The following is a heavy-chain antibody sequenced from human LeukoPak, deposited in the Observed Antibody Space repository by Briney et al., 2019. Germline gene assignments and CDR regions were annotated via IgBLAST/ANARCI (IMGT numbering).Heavy chain of an antibody. CDR3: ARDLQTHYDFWSGYYTGILDY. V-gene: IGHV3-30-3*01. CDR2: ISYDGSNK. D-gene: IGHD3-3*01. J-gene: IGHJ4*02. CDR1: GFTFSSYA. Sequence: QPGGSLRLSCAASGFTFSSYAMPWVRQAPGKGLEWVAVISYDGSNKYYADSVKGRFTISRDNSKNTLYLQMNSLRAEDTAVYYCARDLQTHYDFWSGYYTGILDYWGQGTLVTVSS.